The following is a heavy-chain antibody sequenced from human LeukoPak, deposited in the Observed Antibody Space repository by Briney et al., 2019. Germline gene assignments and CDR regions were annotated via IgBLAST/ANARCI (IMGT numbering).Heavy chain of an antibody. CDR1: GYTFTGYY. CDR2: INPNSGGT. Sequence: ASVKVSCKASGYTFTGYYMHWVRQAPGQGLEWMGWINPNSGGTNYAQKFQGRVTMTRDTSISTAYMELSRLRSDDTAVYYCARDDYGDSYNWFDPWGQGTLVTVSS. V-gene: IGHV1-2*02. J-gene: IGHJ5*02. CDR3: ARDDYGDSYNWFDP. D-gene: IGHD4-17*01.